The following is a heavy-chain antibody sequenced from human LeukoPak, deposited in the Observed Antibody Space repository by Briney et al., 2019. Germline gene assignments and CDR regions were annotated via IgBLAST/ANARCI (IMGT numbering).Heavy chain of an antibody. CDR3: ARDRCEGYCTSFDS. J-gene: IGHJ5*01. D-gene: IGHD2-8*01. Sequence: PSETLSLTCTVSGGSISNYYWSWIRQPAGKGLEWIGRIHSSGSTNYNPSLKSRVTISVDKSKNQFSLRLSSVIAADTAVYFCARDRCEGYCTSFDSWGQGTPVTVSS. CDR2: IHSSGST. V-gene: IGHV4-4*07. CDR1: GGSISNYY.